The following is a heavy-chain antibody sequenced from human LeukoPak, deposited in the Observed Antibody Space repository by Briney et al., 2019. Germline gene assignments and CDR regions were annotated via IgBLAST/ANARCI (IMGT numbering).Heavy chain of an antibody. CDR3: ARSQRPLRYFDWLLPETDY. Sequence: ASVKLSCTASGYTFTGYYMHWVRQAPGQGLEWMGWINPNSGGTNYAQTFQGRVTMTRDTSISTAYMELSRLRSDDTAVYYCARSQRPLRYFDWLLPETDYWGQGTLVTVSS. CDR1: GYTFTGYY. J-gene: IGHJ4*02. CDR2: INPNSGGT. D-gene: IGHD3-9*01. V-gene: IGHV1-2*02.